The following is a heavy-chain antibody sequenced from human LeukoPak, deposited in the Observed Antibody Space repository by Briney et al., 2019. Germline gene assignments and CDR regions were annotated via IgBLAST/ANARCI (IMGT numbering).Heavy chain of an antibody. V-gene: IGHV3-11*01. CDR1: GLNFSVYY. J-gene: IGHJ4*02. CDR3: VAGVALDY. D-gene: IGHD3-3*01. CDR2: ISKTGTSI. Sequence: AGGSLRLSCTASGLNFSVYYMTWIRQAPGNGLGAPGNGLEWLSHISKTGTSIYYADSVRGRFTISRDNAKNSPYLHMNSLRAEDTAVYYCVAGVALDYWGQGALVTVSS.